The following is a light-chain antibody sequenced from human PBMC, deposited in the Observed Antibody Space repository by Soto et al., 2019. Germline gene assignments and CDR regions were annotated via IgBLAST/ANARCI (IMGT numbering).Light chain of an antibody. CDR3: QQTYSAPHT. J-gene: IGKJ2*01. V-gene: IGKV3-11*01. CDR2: QTS. CDR1: QYINTR. Sequence: EIVLTQSAATLSSFTGDRVTLSCRASQYINTRLAWYQHRPGQAPRLLIYQTSLRAAGIPARFSASGSGTDFTLTISDVQPEDFALYYCQQTYSAPHTFGQGTKVDNK.